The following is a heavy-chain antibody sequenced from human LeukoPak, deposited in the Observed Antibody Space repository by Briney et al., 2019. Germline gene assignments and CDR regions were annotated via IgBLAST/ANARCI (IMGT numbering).Heavy chain of an antibody. CDR3: ARGLGGYNSYYYYGMGV. Sequence: SETLSLTCAVYGGSFSGYYWSWIRQPPGKGLEWIGEINHSGSTNYNPSLKSRVTISVDTSKNQFSLKLSSVTAADTAVYYCARGLGGYNSYYYYGMGVWGQGTTVTVSS. CDR1: GGSFSGYY. CDR2: INHSGST. V-gene: IGHV4-34*01. D-gene: IGHD5-12*01. J-gene: IGHJ6*02.